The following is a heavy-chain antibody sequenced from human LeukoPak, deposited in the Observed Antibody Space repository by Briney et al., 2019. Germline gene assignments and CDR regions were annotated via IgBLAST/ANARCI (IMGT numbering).Heavy chain of an antibody. CDR3: ARHPALWFGDDAFDI. V-gene: IGHV4-34*01. J-gene: IGHJ3*02. Sequence: SETLSLTCAVYGGSFSGYYWSWIRQPPGKGLEWIGEINHSGSTNYNPSLKSRVTISVDTSKNQFSLKLSSVTAADTAVYYCARHPALWFGDDAFDIWGQGTMVTVSS. CDR2: INHSGST. CDR1: GGSFSGYY. D-gene: IGHD3-10*01.